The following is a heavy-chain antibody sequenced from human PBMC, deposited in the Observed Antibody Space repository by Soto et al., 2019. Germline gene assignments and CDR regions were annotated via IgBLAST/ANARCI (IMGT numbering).Heavy chain of an antibody. V-gene: IGHV3-48*02. J-gene: IGHJ4*02. CDR3: ARGGGNTSCGDS. CDR1: GFTFSRYS. Sequence: EVQLVESGGGLVQPGGSLRVSCAASGFTFSRYSMNWVRQAPGKGLEWVSYIDTSSGTKYYADSVKGRFTISRDNAKNSLLLQMNSLRDEDTALYYCARGGGNTSCGDSWGQGTLVTVSS. CDR2: IDTSSGTK. D-gene: IGHD2-2*01.